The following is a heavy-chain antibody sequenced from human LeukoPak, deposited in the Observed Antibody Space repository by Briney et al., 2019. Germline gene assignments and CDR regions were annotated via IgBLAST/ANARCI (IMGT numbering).Heavy chain of an antibody. CDR1: GYTFTGYY. CDR3: ARGFSGSGSYYFDY. D-gene: IGHD3-10*01. CDR2: INPNSGGT. Sequence: GASVKVSCKASGYTFTGYYMHWVRQAPGQGLEWMGRINPNSGGTNYAQKFQGRVTMTRDTSISTAYMELSRVRSDDTAVYYCARGFSGSGSYYFDYWGQGTLVTVSS. J-gene: IGHJ4*02. V-gene: IGHV1-2*06.